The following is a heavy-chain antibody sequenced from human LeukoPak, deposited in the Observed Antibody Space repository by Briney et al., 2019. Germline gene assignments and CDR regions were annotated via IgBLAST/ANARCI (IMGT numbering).Heavy chain of an antibody. CDR1: GYSFTVYY. CDR2: INPNSGGT. V-gene: IGHV1-2*02. D-gene: IGHD3-16*01. CDR3: ARLWGRDVCVWGPRDY. Sequence: ASVKVSSKASGYSFTVYYMHWVRQAPGQGLEWMGWINPNSGGTNYAQKFQGRVTMTRDTSISTAYMELSRLRSDDTAVYYCARLWGRDVCVWGPRDYWGQGTLVTVSS. J-gene: IGHJ4*02.